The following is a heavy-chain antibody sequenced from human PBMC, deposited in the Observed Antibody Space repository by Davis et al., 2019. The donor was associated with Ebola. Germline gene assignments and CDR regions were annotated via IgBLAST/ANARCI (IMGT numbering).Heavy chain of an antibody. CDR1: GYDFTKNW. Sequence: PGGSLRLSCKTSGYDFTKNWIGWVRQMPGRGLEWMGIIYPGDSDTRYSPSFEGQVTISVDKSVTTAYLQWSSLNTSDTAMYYCARQQVGAVTDCWGQGTLVTVSS. CDR2: IYPGDSDT. V-gene: IGHV5-51*01. J-gene: IGHJ4*02. CDR3: ARQQVGAVTDC. D-gene: IGHD6-19*01.